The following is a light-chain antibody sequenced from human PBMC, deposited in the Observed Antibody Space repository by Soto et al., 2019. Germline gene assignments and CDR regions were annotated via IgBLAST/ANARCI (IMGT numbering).Light chain of an antibody. CDR1: KLGDKY. J-gene: IGLJ2*01. V-gene: IGLV3-1*01. CDR3: QAWDSSTALV. Sequence: SYELTQPPSVSVSPGQTASITCSGDKLGDKYACWYQQKPGQSPVLVIYQDSKRPSGIPERFSGSNSRNTATLTISGTQAMDEADYYCQAWDSSTALVFGGGTKVTVL. CDR2: QDS.